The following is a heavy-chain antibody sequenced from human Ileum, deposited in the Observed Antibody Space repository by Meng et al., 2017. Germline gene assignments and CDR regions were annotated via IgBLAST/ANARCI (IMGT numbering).Heavy chain of an antibody. CDR2: IDSGGSGT. CDR3: ARKKPGTVYFDP. V-gene: IGHV3-23*03. J-gene: IGHJ5*02. D-gene: IGHD5/OR15-5a*01. CDR1: GFTFTTYA. Sequence: GESLKISCAASGFTFTTYAMSWVRQAPGKGLEWVSGIDSGGSGTYYADSVKGRFTISRDNSKNALYMQMNSLRVENTAVYYCARKKPGTVYFDPWGQGTLVTVSS.